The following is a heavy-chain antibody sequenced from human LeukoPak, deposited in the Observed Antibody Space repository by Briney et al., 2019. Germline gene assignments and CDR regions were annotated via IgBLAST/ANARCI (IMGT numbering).Heavy chain of an antibody. Sequence: GGSLRLSCSASGFTFSYYAMHWVRQTAGKGLEFVSGISSNGGSTYYADSLKGRFTISRDNSNNTLYLQMSSLKAEDTAVYYCARIVMGTRDYWGQGTLVTVSS. CDR1: GFTFSYYA. V-gene: IGHV3-64*04. CDR2: ISSNGGST. J-gene: IGHJ4*02. D-gene: IGHD3-22*01. CDR3: ARIVMGTRDY.